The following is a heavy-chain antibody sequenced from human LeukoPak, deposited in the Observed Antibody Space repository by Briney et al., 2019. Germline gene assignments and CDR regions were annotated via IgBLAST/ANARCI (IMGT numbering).Heavy chain of an antibody. CDR3: ARDSLGIWYFDL. J-gene: IGHJ2*01. Sequence: SETLSLTCSVSGGSLSSGGSFWSWIRQRPGKGLEWNGYIYYSGSTSYNPSLKSRVTISLDTSENQFSLKLTSVTAADTAVYYCARDSLGIWYFDLWGRGTLVTVSS. CDR2: IYYSGST. D-gene: IGHD7-27*01. V-gene: IGHV4-31*03. CDR1: GGSLSSGGSF.